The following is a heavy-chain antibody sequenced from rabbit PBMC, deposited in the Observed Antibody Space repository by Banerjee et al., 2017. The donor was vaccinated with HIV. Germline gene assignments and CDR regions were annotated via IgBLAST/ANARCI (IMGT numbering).Heavy chain of an antibody. CDR3: ARDLAGVIGWNFNL. Sequence: QEQLEESGGDLVKPGASLTLTCTASGIDFSTYYYMCWVRQAPGKGLEWIACIYSGSSGATYYASWAKGRFTISKTSSTTVTLQMTSLTAADAATYFCARDLAGVIGWNFNLWGQGTLVTVS. V-gene: IGHV1S45*01. D-gene: IGHD4-1*01. CDR1: GIDFSTYYY. J-gene: IGHJ4*01. CDR2: IYSGSSGAT.